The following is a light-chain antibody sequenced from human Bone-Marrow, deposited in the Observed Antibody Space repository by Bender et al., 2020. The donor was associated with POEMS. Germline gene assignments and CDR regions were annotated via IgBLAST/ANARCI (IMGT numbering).Light chain of an antibody. CDR3: QVWDVTTDAL. Sequence: SYELTQPPSMSVAPGQTARITCGGNNIGSKSVHWYQQKPGQAPVLVVYDDNDRPSGIPERFSGSNSGNPATLTVATVEAGDEADYYCQVWDVTTDALFGAGTKLTVL. J-gene: IGLJ2*01. V-gene: IGLV3-21*02. CDR1: NIGSKS. CDR2: DDN.